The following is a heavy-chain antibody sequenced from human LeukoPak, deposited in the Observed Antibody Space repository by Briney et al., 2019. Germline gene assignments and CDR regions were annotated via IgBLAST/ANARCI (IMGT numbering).Heavy chain of an antibody. J-gene: IGHJ5*02. CDR1: GYTFTSYG. D-gene: IGHD3-10*01. V-gene: IGHV1-18*01. CDR2: ISAYNGNT. CDR3: ARAVGITIVRGVPVTPAYWFDP. Sequence: ASVKVSCKASGYTFTSYGISWVRQAPGQGLEWMGWISAYNGNTNYAQKLQGRVTMTTDTSTSTAYMELRSLRSDDTAVYYCARAVGITIVRGVPVTPAYWFDPWGQGTLVTVSS.